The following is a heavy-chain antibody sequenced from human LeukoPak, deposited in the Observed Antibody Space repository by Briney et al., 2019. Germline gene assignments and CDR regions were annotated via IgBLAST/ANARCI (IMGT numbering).Heavy chain of an antibody. CDR3: AKEPTYDSSGYSDY. Sequence: PGGSLRLSCAASGFTFSSYGMHWVRQAPGKGLEWVSVISGGAGNTYYADSVKGRLTISRDNSKNTLYLQMNSLRAEDTAVYYCAKEPTYDSSGYSDYWGQGTLVTVSS. CDR2: ISGGAGNT. V-gene: IGHV3-23*01. D-gene: IGHD3-22*01. CDR1: GFTFSSYG. J-gene: IGHJ4*02.